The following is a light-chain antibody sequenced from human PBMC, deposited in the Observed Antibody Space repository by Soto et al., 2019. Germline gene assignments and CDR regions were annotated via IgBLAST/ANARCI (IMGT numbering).Light chain of an antibody. Sequence: QSALTQPPSASASLGASVTLTCTLSSDYSNYKVDWFQQRPGKAPRFVMRVGSGGMVGSKGDGIPDRFSVWGSGLSRYLTIKNIQEEDESVYHCGADHGEGDNFVVVFGGGTKLTVL. CDR2: VGSGGMVG. V-gene: IGLV9-49*02. J-gene: IGLJ3*02. CDR1: SDYSNYK. CDR3: GADHGEGDNFVVV.